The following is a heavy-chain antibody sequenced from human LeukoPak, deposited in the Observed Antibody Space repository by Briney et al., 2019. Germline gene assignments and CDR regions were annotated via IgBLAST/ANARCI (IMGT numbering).Heavy chain of an antibody. D-gene: IGHD3-22*01. CDR3: ARDDGDDTTGYYGIGD. J-gene: IGHJ4*02. CDR2: IKQDGSEK. V-gene: IGHV3-7*03. Sequence: GGSLRLSCAASGFTFSSYWMSWVRQAPGKGLEWVANIKQDGSEKYYVDSVKGRFTISRDNAKNSLYLQMNSLRAEDTAVYYCARDDGDDTTGYYGIGDWGQGTLVTVSS. CDR1: GFTFSSYW.